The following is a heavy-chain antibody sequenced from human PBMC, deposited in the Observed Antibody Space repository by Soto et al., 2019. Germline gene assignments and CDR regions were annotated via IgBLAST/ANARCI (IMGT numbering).Heavy chain of an antibody. CDR1: GFTFSSYA. CDR3: ARAQPTYSSSYFDY. V-gene: IGHV3-23*01. D-gene: IGHD3-22*01. Sequence: EVQLLESGGDLVQPGGSLRLSCAASGFTFSSYAMSWVRQAPGKGLEWVSTISGRGDDTYYTESVKGRFTISRDNSKNPLYVHMNSLRAEDTAVYYCARAQPTYSSSYFDYWGQGTLVTVSS. CDR2: ISGRGDDT. J-gene: IGHJ4*02.